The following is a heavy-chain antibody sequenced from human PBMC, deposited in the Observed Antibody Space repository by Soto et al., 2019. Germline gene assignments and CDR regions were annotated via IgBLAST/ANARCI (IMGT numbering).Heavy chain of an antibody. D-gene: IGHD6-19*01. CDR1: GFTFSSYA. V-gene: IGHV3-23*01. J-gene: IGHJ4*02. CDR2: ISGSGGST. CDR3: AKDLMAVAGQPKYYFDY. Sequence: GGSLRLSCAASGFTFSSYAMSWVRQAPGEGLEWVSAISGSGGSTYYADSVKGRFTISRDNSKNTLYLQMNSLRAEDTAVYYCAKDLMAVAGQPKYYFDYWGQGTLVTVSS.